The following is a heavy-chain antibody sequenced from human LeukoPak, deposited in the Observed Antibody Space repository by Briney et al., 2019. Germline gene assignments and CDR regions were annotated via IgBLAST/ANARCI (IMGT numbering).Heavy chain of an antibody. J-gene: IGHJ4*02. V-gene: IGHV4-59*01. Sequence: PSETLSLTCTVSGGSISSYYWSWIRQPPGKGLEWIGYIYYSGSTNYNPSLKSRVTISVDTSKNQFSLRLSSVTAADTAVYYCAKEEGSYSGYDYYYFDYWGQGTLVTVSS. CDR3: AKEEGSYSGYDYYYFDY. D-gene: IGHD5-12*01. CDR2: IYYSGST. CDR1: GGSISSYY.